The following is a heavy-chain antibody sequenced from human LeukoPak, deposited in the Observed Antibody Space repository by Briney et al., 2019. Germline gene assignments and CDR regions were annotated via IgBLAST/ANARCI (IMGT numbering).Heavy chain of an antibody. V-gene: IGHV3-30*04. CDR1: GFTFSNYA. CDR3: ARDVGKDTVTTEVAY. CDR2: ISNDGRNK. J-gene: IGHJ4*02. Sequence: GGSLRLSCAASGFTFSNYAFQWVRQAPGKGLEWVAVISNDGRNKNHADSVKGRFTISRDNSKNTLSLQMNSLRAEDKAVYYCARDVGKDTVTTEVAYWGQGTLVTVSS. D-gene: IGHD4-11*01.